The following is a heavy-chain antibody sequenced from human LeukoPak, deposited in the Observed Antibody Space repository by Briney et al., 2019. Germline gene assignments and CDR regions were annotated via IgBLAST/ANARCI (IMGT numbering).Heavy chain of an antibody. Sequence: GGSLRLSCAASGFTVSSSYMSWVRQAPGKGLEWVSVIYSGGSTYYADSVKGRFTISRDNSKNTLYLQMNSLRAEDTAVYYCARDSFYGATGYWGQGTLVTVSS. J-gene: IGHJ4*02. CDR1: GFTVSSSY. CDR3: ARDSFYGATGY. D-gene: IGHD4-17*01. V-gene: IGHV3-66*01. CDR2: IYSGGST.